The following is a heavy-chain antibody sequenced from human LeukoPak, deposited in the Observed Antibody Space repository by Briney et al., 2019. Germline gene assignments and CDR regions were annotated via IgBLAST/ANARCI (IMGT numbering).Heavy chain of an antibody. V-gene: IGHV1-2*02. CDR2: INPNSGGT. J-gene: IGHJ6*01. CDR3: ARIRFGNYYYYGMDV. D-gene: IGHD3-10*01. CDR1: GYTFTGYY. Sequence: ASVKVSCKASGYTFTGYYMHWVRQAPGQGLEWMGWINPNSGGTNYAQKFQGRVTMTRDTSISTAYMELSRLRSDDTALYYCARIRFGNYYYYGMDVWGQGTTVTVSS.